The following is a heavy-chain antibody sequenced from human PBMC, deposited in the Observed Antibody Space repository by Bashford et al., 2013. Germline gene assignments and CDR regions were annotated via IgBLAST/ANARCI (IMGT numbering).Heavy chain of an antibody. V-gene: IGHV3-23*01. J-gene: IGHJ4*02. D-gene: IGHD3-10*01. Sequence: VRQAPGKGLEWVSSISSSGGNTYYADSVKGRFTISRDNSRNTLYLQMNSLRAEDTAVYYCASGEKTGTGRYPGFDYWGQGTLVTVSS. CDR3: ASGEKTGTGRYPGFDY. CDR2: ISSSGGNT.